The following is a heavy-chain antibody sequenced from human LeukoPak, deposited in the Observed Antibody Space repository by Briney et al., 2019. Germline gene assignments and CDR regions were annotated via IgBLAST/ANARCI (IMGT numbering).Heavy chain of an antibody. CDR1: GFSFSSYW. CDR2: IKQDGSEI. CDR3: ARELNDFWSGTNFDY. Sequence: GGSLRLSCAASGFSFSSYWMSWVCQAPGKGLEWVANIKQDGSEIYYVDSVKGRFTISRDNAKNSLYLQMNSLRAEDTAMYYCARELNDFWSGTNFDYWGQGTLVTVSS. J-gene: IGHJ4*02. V-gene: IGHV3-7*01. D-gene: IGHD3-3*01.